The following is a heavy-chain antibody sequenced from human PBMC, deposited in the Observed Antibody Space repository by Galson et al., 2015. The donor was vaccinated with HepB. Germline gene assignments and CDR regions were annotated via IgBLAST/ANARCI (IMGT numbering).Heavy chain of an antibody. Sequence: SLRLSCAASGITFDDYGMSWVRQAPGKGLEWVSGINWNGGNTCYADSVKGRFTISRDNAKNSLYLQMNSLRAEDTALYHCAKYGSGLAYGMDVWGQGTTVTVSS. D-gene: IGHD3-10*01. CDR2: INWNGGNT. CDR3: AKYGSGLAYGMDV. CDR1: GITFDDYG. V-gene: IGHV3-20*01. J-gene: IGHJ6*02.